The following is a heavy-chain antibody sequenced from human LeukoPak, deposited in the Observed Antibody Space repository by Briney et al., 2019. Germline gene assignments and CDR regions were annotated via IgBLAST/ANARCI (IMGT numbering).Heavy chain of an antibody. CDR3: ARRLAGGTGGFDY. D-gene: IGHD4-23*01. Sequence: SGTLSLTCAVYVGSFTVYYCSWVRERPRKGRGWSGEINDSVSTNYNASPKSRVAISVDTSKNQISRKRSSVTAADTAGFCFARRLAGGTGGFDYWGEGTLVTASS. J-gene: IGHJ4*02. CDR2: INDSVST. CDR1: VGSFTVYY. V-gene: IGHV4-34*01.